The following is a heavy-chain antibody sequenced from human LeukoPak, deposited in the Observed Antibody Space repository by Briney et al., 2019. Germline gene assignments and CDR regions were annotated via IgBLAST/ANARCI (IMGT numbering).Heavy chain of an antibody. CDR1: GFTFISYA. V-gene: IGHV3-30*04. J-gene: IGHJ4*02. D-gene: IGHD1-14*01. CDR3: ADSTGY. Sequence: PGGSLRLSCAASGFTFISYAMHWVRQAPGKGLEWVAVISYDGSNKYYADSVKGRFTISRDNSKNTLYLQMNSLRAEDTAVYYCADSTGYWGQGTLVTVSS. CDR2: ISYDGSNK.